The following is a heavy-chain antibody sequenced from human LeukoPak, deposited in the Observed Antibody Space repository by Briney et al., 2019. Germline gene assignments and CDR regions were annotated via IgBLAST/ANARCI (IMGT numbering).Heavy chain of an antibody. CDR1: GFTLRSYW. V-gene: IGHV3-74*01. CDR2: INSDGSIR. J-gene: IGHJ4*02. CDR3: ARVTAIWHPYVDY. Sequence: PGGSLRLSCAASGFTLRSYWMHWFRQAPGERLVWVSRINSDGSIRSYADSVEGRFTISRDNVENTLYLQLNSLRVEDTAVYFCARVTAIWHPYVDYWGQGTLVTVSS.